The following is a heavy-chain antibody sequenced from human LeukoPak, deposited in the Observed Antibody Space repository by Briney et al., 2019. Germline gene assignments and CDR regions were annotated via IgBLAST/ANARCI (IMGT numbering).Heavy chain of an antibody. J-gene: IGHJ3*02. CDR3: ARQNPLSSAFDI. V-gene: IGHV4-4*09. Sequence: PSKTLSLTCTVSGGSISSYYWSWIRQPPGKGLEWIGYIYTSGSTNYNPSLKSRVTISVDTSKNQFSLKLSSVTAADTAVYYCARQNPLSSAFDIWGQGTMVTVSS. D-gene: IGHD2-2*01. CDR1: GGSISSYY. CDR2: IYTSGST.